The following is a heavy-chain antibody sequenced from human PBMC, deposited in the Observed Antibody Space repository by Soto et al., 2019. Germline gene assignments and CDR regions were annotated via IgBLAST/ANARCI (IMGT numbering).Heavy chain of an antibody. CDR2: IWYDGSNK. D-gene: IGHD5-18*01. V-gene: IGHV3-33*06. J-gene: IGHJ6*03. Sequence: GGSLRLSCAASGFTFSSYGMHWVRQAPGKGLEWVAVIWYDGSNKYYADSVKGRFTISRDNSKNTLYLQMNSLRAEDTAVYYCAKERGRSGYSYYYYMDVWGKGTTVTVSS. CDR1: GFTFSSYG. CDR3: AKERGRSGYSYYYYMDV.